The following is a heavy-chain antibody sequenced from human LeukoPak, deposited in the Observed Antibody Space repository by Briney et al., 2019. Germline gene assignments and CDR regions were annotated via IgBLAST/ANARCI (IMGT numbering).Heavy chain of an antibody. CDR3: ARGRSSGWFRERYYYYYMDV. D-gene: IGHD6-19*01. V-gene: IGHV3-7*01. CDR2: IKQDGSEK. Sequence: GGSLRLSCAASGFTLSTYAMSWVRQDPGKGLEWVANIKQDGSEKYYVDSVKGQFTISRDNAKNSLYLQMNSLRAEDTAVYYCARGRSSGWFRERYYYYYMDVWGKGTTVTISS. J-gene: IGHJ6*03. CDR1: GFTLSTYA.